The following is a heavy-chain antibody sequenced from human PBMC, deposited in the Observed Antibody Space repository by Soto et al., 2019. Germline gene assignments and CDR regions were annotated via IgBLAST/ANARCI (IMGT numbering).Heavy chain of an antibody. CDR1: GFTFSSYG. CDR3: ASLPYYDILTGRPVDAFDI. CDR2: IWYDGSNK. V-gene: IGHV3-33*01. D-gene: IGHD3-9*01. Sequence: PGGSLRLSCAASGFTFSSYGMHWVRQAPGKGLEWVAVIWYDGSNKYYADSVKGRFTISRDNSKNTLYLQMNSLRAEDTAVYYCASLPYYDILTGRPVDAFDIWGQGTMVTVSS. J-gene: IGHJ3*02.